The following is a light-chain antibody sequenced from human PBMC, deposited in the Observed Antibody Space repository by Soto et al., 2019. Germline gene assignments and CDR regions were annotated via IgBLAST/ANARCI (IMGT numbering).Light chain of an antibody. CDR3: QHYDNWPFT. J-gene: IGKJ2*01. CDR2: GAS. Sequence: EIVMTQSPATLSVSPGDRATLSCRASENINNNFAWYQQKPGQAPRLLIYGASTRASGVPARFSGSGSGTDFTLTISRLQSDDFAVYFCQHYDNWPFTFGQGTKLEIK. V-gene: IGKV3-15*01. CDR1: ENINNN.